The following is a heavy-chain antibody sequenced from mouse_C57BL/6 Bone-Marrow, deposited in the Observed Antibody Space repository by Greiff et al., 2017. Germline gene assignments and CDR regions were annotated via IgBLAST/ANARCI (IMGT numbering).Heavy chain of an antibody. CDR3: TTYSAMDY. J-gene: IGHJ4*01. V-gene: IGHV14-4*01. Sequence: VQLQQSGAELVRPGASVKLSCTASGFNIKDDYMHWVKQRPEQGLEWIGWIDPENGDTEYASKFQGKATITADTSSNTAYLQLSSLTSADTAVYYCTTYSAMDYWGQGTSVTVSS. CDR2: IDPENGDT. CDR1: GFNIKDDY.